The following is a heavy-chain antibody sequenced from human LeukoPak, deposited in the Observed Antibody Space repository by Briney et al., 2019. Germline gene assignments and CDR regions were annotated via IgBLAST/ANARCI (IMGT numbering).Heavy chain of an antibody. Sequence: SETLSLTCAVYGGSFSGYYWSWIRQPPGKGLEWIGYIYYSGSTNYNPSLKSRVTISVDTSKNQFSLKLSSVTAADTAVYYCARGEIAVADPFEDWGQGTLVTVSS. CDR3: ARGEIAVADPFED. CDR1: GGSFSGYY. J-gene: IGHJ4*02. V-gene: IGHV4-59*01. D-gene: IGHD6-19*01. CDR2: IYYSGST.